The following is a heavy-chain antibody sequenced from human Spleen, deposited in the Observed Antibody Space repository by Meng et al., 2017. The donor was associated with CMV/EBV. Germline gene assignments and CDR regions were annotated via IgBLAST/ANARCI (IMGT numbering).Heavy chain of an antibody. D-gene: IGHD5-12*01. J-gene: IGHJ4*02. CDR1: GFTFSAYD. CDR2: ISTRSDYI. V-gene: IGHV3-21*06. Sequence: GESLKISCAASGFTFSAYDMNWVRQAPGKGLEWVSFISTRSDYIYDADSVKGRFTISRDNAKNSLYLQMNSLRVEDTAVYYCARIGAWDAYSGYDSGYWGQGTLVTVSS. CDR3: ARIGAWDAYSGYDSGY.